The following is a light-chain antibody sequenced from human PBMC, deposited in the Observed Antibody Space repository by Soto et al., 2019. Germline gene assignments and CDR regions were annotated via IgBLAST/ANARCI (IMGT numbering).Light chain of an antibody. CDR3: ASYTSTSTPVL. J-gene: IGLJ2*01. V-gene: IGLV2-14*03. CDR2: DVT. Sequence: QSALTQPASVSGSPGQTITISCTGTSNDVGGYNSVSWYQHHPGKSPKVLIFDVTDRPSGVSHRFSGSKCGKTASLTISGLQAEYEAFYYCASYTSTSTPVLFGGGTKLTVL. CDR1: SNDVGGYNS.